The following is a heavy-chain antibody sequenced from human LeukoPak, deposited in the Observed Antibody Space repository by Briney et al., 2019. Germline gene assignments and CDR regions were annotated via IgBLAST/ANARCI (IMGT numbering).Heavy chain of an antibody. D-gene: IGHD6-19*01. J-gene: IGHJ4*02. CDR1: GYTFTSYG. CDR3: AKTAVPGTRELDY. V-gene: IGHV1-2*02. Sequence: ASVKVSCKASGYTFTSYGISWVRQAPGQALEWMGWINPDTGATNYAQEFQGRVTMSRDTSINTAYMELSRLLSNDTAVYYCAKTAVPGTRELDYWGQGALVTVSS. CDR2: INPDTGAT.